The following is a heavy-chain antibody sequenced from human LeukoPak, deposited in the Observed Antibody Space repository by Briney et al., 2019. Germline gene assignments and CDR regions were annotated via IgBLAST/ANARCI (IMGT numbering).Heavy chain of an antibody. CDR2: IYHSGST. J-gene: IGHJ4*02. CDR1: GYSISSGYY. V-gene: IGHV4-38-2*02. CDR3: ARDGTPSPILTGYYGGQDY. Sequence: SETLSLTCTVSGYSISSGYYWGWIRQPRGKGLEWIGSIYHSGSTYYNPSLKSRVTLSVDTSRNQYSLKMSSVTAADTAVYYCARDGTPSPILTGYYGGQDYWGQGTLVTVSS. D-gene: IGHD3-9*01.